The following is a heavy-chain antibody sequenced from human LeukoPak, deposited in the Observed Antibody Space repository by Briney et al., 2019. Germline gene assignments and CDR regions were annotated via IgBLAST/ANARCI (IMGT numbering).Heavy chain of an antibody. V-gene: IGHV1-46*01. CDR1: GYTFTSYY. D-gene: IGHD2-8*01. CDR2: SNPSGGGT. J-gene: IGHJ5*02. CDR3: ARDMLAVPSNWFDP. Sequence: ASVKVSCKASGYTFTSYYIHWVRQAPAQGHGRMGVSNPSGGGTSYAQKFQGRVTMTRDTSTSTVYMDLRSLRSEDTAVYFCARDMLAVPSNWFDPWGQGTLVTVSS.